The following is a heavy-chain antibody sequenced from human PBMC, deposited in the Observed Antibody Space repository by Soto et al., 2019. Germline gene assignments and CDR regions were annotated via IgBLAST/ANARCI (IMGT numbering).Heavy chain of an antibody. V-gene: IGHV3-30*18. CDR3: AKDRQKVYDILTGTIDD. CDR1: GFAFSGYG. Sequence: QPGGSLRLSCAGSGFAFSGYGMHWVRRAPGKGLEWVAVISYDGTNKYYADSVKGRFTISRDNSKNTLYLQMNSLRAEDTAVYYCAKDRQKVYDILTGTIDDWGEGTLVTVSS. D-gene: IGHD3-9*01. CDR2: ISYDGTNK. J-gene: IGHJ4*02.